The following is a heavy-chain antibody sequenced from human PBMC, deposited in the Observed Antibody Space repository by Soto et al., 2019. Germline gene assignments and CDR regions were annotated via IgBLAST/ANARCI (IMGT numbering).Heavy chain of an antibody. V-gene: IGHV3-33*01. CDR3: ARGPTDVILAGYLSQLDY. J-gene: IGHJ4*02. Sequence: GGSLRLSCAASGFTFSSYGMHWVRQAPGKGLEWVAVIWYDGSNKDYADSVKGRFTISRDNSKNTLYLQMNSLRAEDTVGDYCARGPTDVILAGYLSQLDYWGQGTLVTVSS. D-gene: IGHD3-9*01. CDR2: IWYDGSNK. CDR1: GFTFSSYG.